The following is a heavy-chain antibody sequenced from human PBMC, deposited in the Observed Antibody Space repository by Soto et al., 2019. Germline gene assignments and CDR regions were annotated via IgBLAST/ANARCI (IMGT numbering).Heavy chain of an antibody. Sequence: QVQLQQWGAGLLKASETLSLTCVVSGGSFSGYFWTWIRQSPGRGLEWIGEISHSGSRNYNPAFQIRVIISVDSSKNHVSLKLSSVTAADSATYFCARGLAYDRPITVAEPFDSWGQGTLVTVSS. CDR3: ARGLAYDRPITVAEPFDS. V-gene: IGHV4-34*02. D-gene: IGHD6-19*01. CDR1: GGSFSGYF. J-gene: IGHJ4*02. CDR2: ISHSGSR.